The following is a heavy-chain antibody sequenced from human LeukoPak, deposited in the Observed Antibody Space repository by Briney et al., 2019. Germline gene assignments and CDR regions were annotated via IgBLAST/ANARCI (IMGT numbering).Heavy chain of an antibody. J-gene: IGHJ3*01. CDR3: AKDRESYCSGGYCHSPGFDL. V-gene: IGHV3-30*18. Sequence: AGGSLRLSCAASGFTFSSHGMHWVRQAPGKGLEWATTISYDGSSKYYADSAKGRFTISRDNSENTLYLQMNSLRAEDTAVYFCAKDRESYCSGGYCHSPGFDLWGQGTMVTVSS. D-gene: IGHD2-15*01. CDR1: GFTFSSHG. CDR2: ISYDGSSK.